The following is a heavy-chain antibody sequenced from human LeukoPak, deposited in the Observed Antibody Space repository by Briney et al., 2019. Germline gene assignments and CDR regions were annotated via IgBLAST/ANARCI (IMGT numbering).Heavy chain of an antibody. CDR2: IYTSGST. CDR1: GGSISSYY. D-gene: IGHD1-26*01. Sequence: SETLSLTCTVSGGSISSYYWSWIRQPAGKGLEWIGRIYTSGSTNYNPSLKSRVTMSVDTSKNQFSLKLSSVTAADTAVYYCARDKTDGSYYGIGAFDIWGQGTMVTVSS. V-gene: IGHV4-4*07. CDR3: ARDKTDGSYYGIGAFDI. J-gene: IGHJ3*02.